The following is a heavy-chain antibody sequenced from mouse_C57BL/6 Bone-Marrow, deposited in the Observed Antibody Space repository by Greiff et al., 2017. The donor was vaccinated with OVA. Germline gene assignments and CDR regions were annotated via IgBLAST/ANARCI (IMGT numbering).Heavy chain of an antibody. D-gene: IGHD2-2*01. J-gene: IGHJ3*01. V-gene: IGHV1-63*01. CDR2: IYPGGGDT. CDR1: GYTFTNYW. CDR3: AYCIGYPAWYAY. Sequence: VQLQESGAELVRPGTSVKMSCKASGYTFTNYWIGWAKQRPGHGLEWIGDIYPGGGDTNYNEKFKGKATLTADNSSSTAYMQFSSLTSEDSAIYYCAYCIGYPAWYAYWYRGTRVTVTA.